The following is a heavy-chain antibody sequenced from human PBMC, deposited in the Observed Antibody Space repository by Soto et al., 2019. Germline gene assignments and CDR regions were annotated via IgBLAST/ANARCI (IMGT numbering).Heavy chain of an antibody. CDR3: ARDSGYSSSSKIILSYYYGMDA. V-gene: IGHV1-46*01. Sequence: SVKVSCKASGYTFTSYYMHWVRQAPGQGLEWMGIINPSGGSTSYAQKFQGRVTMTRDTSTSTVYMELSSLRSEDTAVYYCARDSGYSSSSKIILSYYYGMDAWGQGTTVTVYS. J-gene: IGHJ6*02. CDR2: INPSGGST. CDR1: GYTFTSYY. D-gene: IGHD6-6*01.